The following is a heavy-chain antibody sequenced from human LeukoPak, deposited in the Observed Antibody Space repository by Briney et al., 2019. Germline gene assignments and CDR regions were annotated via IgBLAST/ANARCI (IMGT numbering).Heavy chain of an antibody. CDR2: IYYSGST. J-gene: IGHJ4*02. D-gene: IGHD5-24*01. V-gene: IGHV4-31*03. CDR1: VGSISSGGYY. CDR3: ARARRDGYNFDY. Sequence: ASETLSLTCTVSVGSISSGGYYWSWIRQPPGKGLEWIGYIYYSGSTYYNPSLKSRVTISVDTSKNQFSLKLSSVTAADTAVYYCARARRDGYNFDYWGQGTLVTVSS.